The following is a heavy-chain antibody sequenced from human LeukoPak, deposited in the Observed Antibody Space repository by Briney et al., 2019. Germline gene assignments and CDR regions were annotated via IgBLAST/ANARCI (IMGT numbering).Heavy chain of an antibody. CDR2: ISSNGGSR. V-gene: IGHV3-64*01. Sequence: PGGSLSLSCAASGFTFSSYAMHWVRQAPGKGLEYDSAISSNGGSRYYANAVNSRFTTSRDNSKNTLYLQMNSLRAEDTAVYYCAKDGDIVLMAYYMDVWGKGTTVTVSS. D-gene: IGHD2-8*01. CDR1: GFTFSSYA. CDR3: AKDGDIVLMAYYMDV. J-gene: IGHJ6*03.